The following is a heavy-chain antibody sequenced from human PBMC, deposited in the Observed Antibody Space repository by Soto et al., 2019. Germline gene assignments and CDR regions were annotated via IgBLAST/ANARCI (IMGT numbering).Heavy chain of an antibody. V-gene: IGHV4-31*03. CDR2: IYYSGST. CDR3: ARATPYYYYGMDV. J-gene: IGHJ6*02. CDR1: GGSISSGGDY. Sequence: QVQLQESGPGLVKPSQTLSLTCTVSGGSISSGGDYWSWIRQHPGKGLEWIRYIYYSGSTYYNPSLQSRVTLSVDTSKNHFSLKLSSVTAADTAVYYCARATPYYYYGMDVWGQGTTVTVSS. D-gene: IGHD2-15*01.